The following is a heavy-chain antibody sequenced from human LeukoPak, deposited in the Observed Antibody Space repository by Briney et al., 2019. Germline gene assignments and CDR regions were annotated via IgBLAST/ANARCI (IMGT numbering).Heavy chain of an antibody. CDR1: GGSISSSSYY. D-gene: IGHD6-6*01. J-gene: IGHJ4*02. CDR2: IYYSGSP. V-gene: IGHV4-39*07. CDR3: ARDAGYSSSSRIFDY. Sequence: SETLSLTCTVSGGSISSSSYYWGWIRQPPGKGLEWIGSIYYSGSPYYNPSLKSRVTISVDTSKNQFSLKLSSVTAADTAVYYCARDAGYSSSSRIFDYWGQGTLVTVSS.